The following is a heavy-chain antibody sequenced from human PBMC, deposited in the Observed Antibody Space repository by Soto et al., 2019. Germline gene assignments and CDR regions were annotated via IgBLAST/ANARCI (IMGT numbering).Heavy chain of an antibody. Sequence: GGSLRLSCAASGFTFSSYAMHWVRQAPGKGLEWVAVISYDGSNKYYADSVKGRFTISRDNSKNTLYLQMNSLRAEDTAVYYCARDRKPKQQLALAFDYWGQGTLVTVSS. J-gene: IGHJ4*02. CDR3: ARDRKPKQQLALAFDY. CDR2: ISYDGSNK. CDR1: GFTFSSYA. V-gene: IGHV3-30-3*01. D-gene: IGHD6-13*01.